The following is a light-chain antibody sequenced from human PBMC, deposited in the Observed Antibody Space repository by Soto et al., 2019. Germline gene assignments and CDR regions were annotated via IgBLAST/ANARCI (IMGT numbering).Light chain of an antibody. CDR1: QSVRNNY. CDR2: GAS. V-gene: IGKV3-11*01. J-gene: IGKJ5*01. Sequence: EIVLTQSPGTLSLSPGEGATLSCRASQSVRNNYLAWYQQRPGQAPRLLIYGASTRATGVPARFSGSGSGTDFTLTISSLEPEDVAVYYCQQRMNWPLTFGQGTRLENK. CDR3: QQRMNWPLT.